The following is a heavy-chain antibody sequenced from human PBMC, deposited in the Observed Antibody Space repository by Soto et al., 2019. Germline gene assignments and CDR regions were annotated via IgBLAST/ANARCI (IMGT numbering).Heavy chain of an antibody. CDR3: ARSLGWYAVDY. D-gene: IGHD6-19*01. Sequence: QVLLQESGPGLVQPSGTLSLSCVVSGVSIGSNYYWGWVRQPPGKGLEWLGDMSHIGSVNYNPSLTTLVTTSMDQTQNQCSMTLDSMTAAETAVYYCARSLGWYAVDYWGQGTVVIVSS. V-gene: IGHV4-4*02. CDR2: MSHIGSV. J-gene: IGHJ4*02. CDR1: GVSIGSNYY.